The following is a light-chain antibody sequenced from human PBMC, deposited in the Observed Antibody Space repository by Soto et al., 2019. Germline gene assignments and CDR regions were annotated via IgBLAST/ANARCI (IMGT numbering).Light chain of an antibody. CDR1: QSLTTSY. CDR2: WAS. J-gene: IGKJ1*01. Sequence: EIVLTQSPSTLALSRWEGASLXXRGRQSLTTSYVAWDQQTPGQAPRIXIYWASSRATRIPDMFSGSGSGTYFTLTSSRLEPEDFAVYSCQHYSSAPLTFGQGTKVDI. V-gene: IGKV3-20*01. CDR3: QHYSSAPLT.